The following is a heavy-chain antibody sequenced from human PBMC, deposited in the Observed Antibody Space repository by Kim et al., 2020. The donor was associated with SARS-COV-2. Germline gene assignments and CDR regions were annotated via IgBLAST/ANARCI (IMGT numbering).Heavy chain of an antibody. CDR2: IWYDGSNK. Sequence: GGSLRLSCAASGFTFSSYGMHWVRQAPGKGLEWVAVIWYDGSNKYYADSVKGRFTISRDNSKNTLYLQMNSLRAEDTAVYYCARVSPLNTDVWGILLPKTKYYYYGMDVWGQGTTVTVSS. V-gene: IGHV3-33*01. CDR1: GFTFSSYG. D-gene: IGHD3-16*01. J-gene: IGHJ6*02. CDR3: ARVSPLNTDVWGILLPKTKYYYYGMDV.